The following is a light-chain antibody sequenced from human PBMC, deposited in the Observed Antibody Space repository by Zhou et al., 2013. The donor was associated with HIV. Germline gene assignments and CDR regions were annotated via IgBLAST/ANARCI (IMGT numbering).Light chain of an antibody. Sequence: DIQMTQSPSSLSASVGDRVTITCRASQGIRNYVAWYQQKPGKVPKVLIYAASTLQSGVPSRFSGSGSGTEFTLTISSLQPDDFATYYCQQYNSYPWTFGQGTKVEIK. V-gene: IGKV1-27*01. CDR2: AAS. CDR1: QGIRNY. CDR3: QQYNSYPWT. J-gene: IGKJ1*01.